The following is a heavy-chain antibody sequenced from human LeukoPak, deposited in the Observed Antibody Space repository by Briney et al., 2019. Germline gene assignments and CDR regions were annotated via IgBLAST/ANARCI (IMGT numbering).Heavy chain of an antibody. Sequence: GGSLRLSCAASGFTFSSYAMHWVRQAPGKGLEWVVVISYDGSNKYYADSVKGRFTISRDNSKNTLYLQMNSLRAEDTAVYYCARAHNWDAFDIWGQGTMVTVSS. CDR3: ARAHNWDAFDI. V-gene: IGHV3-30-3*01. J-gene: IGHJ3*02. CDR2: ISYDGSNK. CDR1: GFTFSSYA.